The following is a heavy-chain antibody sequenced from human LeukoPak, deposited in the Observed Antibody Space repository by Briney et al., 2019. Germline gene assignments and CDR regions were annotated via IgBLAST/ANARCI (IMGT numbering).Heavy chain of an antibody. CDR1: GYTFTSYY. D-gene: IGHD6-19*01. J-gene: IGHJ4*02. CDR3: AREVRGGKGSIIVAGLDY. CDR2: INPNSGGT. V-gene: IGHV1-2*06. Sequence: GASVKVSCKSSGYTFTSYYIHWVRQAPGQGLEWMGRINPNSGGTSYAQKFQGRVTMTKDTSITTAYMELSKLTSDDTAVYYCAREVRGGKGSIIVAGLDYWGQGTLVTVSS.